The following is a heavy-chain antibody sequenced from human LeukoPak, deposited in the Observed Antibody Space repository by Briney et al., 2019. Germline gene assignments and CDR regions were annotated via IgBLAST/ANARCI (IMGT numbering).Heavy chain of an antibody. J-gene: IGHJ4*02. Sequence: ASVKVSCKASGYTFTSYYMHWVRQAPGQGLEWMGWISAYNGNTNYAQKLQGRVTMTTDTSTSTAYMELRSLRSDDTAVYYCARGLLWFGETYSGVDYWGQGTLVTVSS. CDR2: ISAYNGNT. CDR1: GYTFTSYY. CDR3: ARGLLWFGETYSGVDY. V-gene: IGHV1-18*04. D-gene: IGHD3-10*01.